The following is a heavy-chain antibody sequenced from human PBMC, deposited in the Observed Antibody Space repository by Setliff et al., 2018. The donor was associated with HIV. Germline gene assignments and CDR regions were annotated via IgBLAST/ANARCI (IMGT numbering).Heavy chain of an antibody. D-gene: IGHD2-2*02. V-gene: IGHV5-51*01. CDR2: VYPADSDS. J-gene: IGHJ4*02. Sequence: GESLKISCQASGYTFNIYYIAWVRQVPGKGLEWMGIVYPADSDSTYSPSFQGQVTISADTSISTAYLHFSSLKASDSAVYYCATSAILVSENFDFWGQGTLVTVSS. CDR1: GYTFNIYY. CDR3: ATSAILVSENFDF.